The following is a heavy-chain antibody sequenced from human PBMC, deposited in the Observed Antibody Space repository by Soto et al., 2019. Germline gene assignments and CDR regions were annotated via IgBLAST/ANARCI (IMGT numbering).Heavy chain of an antibody. D-gene: IGHD6-19*01. CDR1: GGSISSGGYY. Sequence: ASETLSLTCTVSGGSISSGGYYWSWIRQHPGKGLEWIGYIYYSGSTYYNPSLKSRVTISVDTSKNQFSLKLSSVTAADTAVYCCARSRPEWGGSGWYCDCWGQGTLVAVS. CDR2: IYYSGST. J-gene: IGHJ4*02. V-gene: IGHV4-31*03. CDR3: ARSRPEWGGSGWYCDC.